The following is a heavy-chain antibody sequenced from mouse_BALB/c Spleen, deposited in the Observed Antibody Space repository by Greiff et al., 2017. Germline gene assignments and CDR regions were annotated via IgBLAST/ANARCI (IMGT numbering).Heavy chain of an antibody. D-gene: IGHD4-1*01. CDR1: GYTFTSYY. V-gene: IGHV1S56*01. CDR3: ATNWDKGTLDY. J-gene: IGHJ2*01. CDR2: IYPGNVNT. Sequence: QVQLQQSGPELVKPGASVRISCKASGYTFTSYYWVKQRPGQGLEWIGWIYPGNVNTKYNEKFKGKATLTADKSSSTAYMQLSSLTSEDSAVYFCATNWDKGTLDYWGQGTTLTVSS.